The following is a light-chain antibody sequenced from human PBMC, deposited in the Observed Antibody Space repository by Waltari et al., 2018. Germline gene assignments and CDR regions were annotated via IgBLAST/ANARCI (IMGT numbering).Light chain of an antibody. CDR2: QDT. CDR3: YSAPANNQGI. J-gene: IGLJ2*01. CDR1: LLADRY. V-gene: IGLV3-27*01. Sequence: SYELTQPSSVSVSPGQTARITCSGDLLADRYVLWFQQKPGQAPRLLIYQDTERPSGIPERFSGSRSGTTVTLTISGAQADDEADFYCYSAPANNQGIFGGGTKLTVL.